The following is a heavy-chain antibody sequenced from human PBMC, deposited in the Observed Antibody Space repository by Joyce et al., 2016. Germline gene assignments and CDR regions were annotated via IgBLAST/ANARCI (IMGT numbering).Heavy chain of an antibody. CDR3: ARRVSQWGWHFDL. D-gene: IGHD7-27*01. V-gene: IGHV6-1*01. CDR1: GDSVASSTSA. J-gene: IGHJ2*01. Sequence: QVQLQQTGSGLVKPSQTLSPTCAITGDSVASSTSAWNWIRQSPSRGLEWLGKTYYRSQWYNDYAVSVKSRIIIKPDTSKNQFSLQLNSVTPEDMAVYYCARRVSQWGWHFDLWGRGTLVTVSS. CDR2: TYYRSQWYN.